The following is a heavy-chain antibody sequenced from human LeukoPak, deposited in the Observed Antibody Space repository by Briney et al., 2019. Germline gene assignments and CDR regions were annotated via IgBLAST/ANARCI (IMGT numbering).Heavy chain of an antibody. Sequence: GGSLRLSCAASGFTFSSYSMNWVRQAPGKGLEWVSSISSSSSYIYYADSVKGRFTISRDIPKNSLYLQMNSLRAEDTAVYYCARDMVAAAGDYYYYYMDVWGKGTTVTVSS. D-gene: IGHD6-13*01. CDR3: ARDMVAAAGDYYYYYMDV. CDR2: ISSSSSYI. J-gene: IGHJ6*03. V-gene: IGHV3-21*01. CDR1: GFTFSSYS.